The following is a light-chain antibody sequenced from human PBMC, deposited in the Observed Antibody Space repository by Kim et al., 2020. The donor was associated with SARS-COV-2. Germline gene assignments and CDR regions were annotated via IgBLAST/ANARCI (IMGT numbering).Light chain of an antibody. CDR3: QQFNSYPPLT. J-gene: IGKJ4*01. CDR1: QGISSA. CDR2: AAS. Sequence: SVGERVTITCRASQGISSALAWYQQKPGKAPKLLIYAASSLESGVPSRFSGSGSGTDFTLAISSLQPEDFATYYCQQFNSYPPLTFGGGTKVDIK. V-gene: IGKV1-13*02.